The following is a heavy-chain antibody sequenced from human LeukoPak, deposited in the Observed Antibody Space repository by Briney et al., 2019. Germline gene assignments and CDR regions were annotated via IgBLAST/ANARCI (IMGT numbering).Heavy chain of an antibody. V-gene: IGHV4-59*01. CDR3: ARRYSYSSLPDY. J-gene: IGHJ4*02. CDR1: GGSISRYY. D-gene: IGHD6-19*01. CDR2: IYYSGST. Sequence: ASETLSLTCTVSGGSISRYYWSWVRQPPGKGLEWIGYIYYSGSTNYNPSLKSRVTISVDTSKNQFSLKLSSVTAADTAVYYCARRYSYSSLPDYWGQGTLVTVSS.